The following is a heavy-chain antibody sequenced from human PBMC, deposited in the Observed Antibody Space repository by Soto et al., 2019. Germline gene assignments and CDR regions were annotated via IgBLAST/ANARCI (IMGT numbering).Heavy chain of an antibody. CDR3: AAVPGFGGVIVRLDY. V-gene: IGHV1-58*02. J-gene: IGHJ4*02. Sequence: SVKVSCKASGFTFTSSAMQWVRQARGQRLEWIGWIVVGSGNTNYAQKFQERVTITRDMSTSTAYMELSSLRSEDTAVYYCAAVPGFGGVIVRLDYRAQRTLVTVSS. D-gene: IGHD3-16*02. CDR2: IVVGSGNT. CDR1: GFTFTSSA.